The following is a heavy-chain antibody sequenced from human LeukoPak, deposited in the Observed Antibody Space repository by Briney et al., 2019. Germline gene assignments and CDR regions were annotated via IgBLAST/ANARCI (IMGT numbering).Heavy chain of an antibody. CDR1: GGSISSSSYY. D-gene: IGHD2-15*01. CDR3: ARSGENKAFDI. CDR2: IYYSGST. J-gene: IGHJ3*02. V-gene: IGHV4-30-4*08. Sequence: PSETLSLTCTVSGGSISSSSYYWGWIRQPPGKGLEWIGYIYYSGSTYYNPSLKSRVTISVDTSKNQFSLKLSSVTATDTAVYYCARSGENKAFDIWGQGTMVTVSS.